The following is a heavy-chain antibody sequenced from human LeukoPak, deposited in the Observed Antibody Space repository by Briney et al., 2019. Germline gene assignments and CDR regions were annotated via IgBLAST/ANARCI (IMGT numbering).Heavy chain of an antibody. CDR2: IYYSGSA. CDR1: GGPISRYY. Sequence: SETLSLTCTVSGGPISRYYWSWLRQPPGKAREGIGYIYYSGSANYNPSLKSRVTISVDTSKNQFSLKLSSVTAADTAVYYCAREYCSGGSCYSAYWGQGTLVTVSS. J-gene: IGHJ4*02. V-gene: IGHV4-59*12. D-gene: IGHD2-15*01. CDR3: AREYCSGGSCYSAY.